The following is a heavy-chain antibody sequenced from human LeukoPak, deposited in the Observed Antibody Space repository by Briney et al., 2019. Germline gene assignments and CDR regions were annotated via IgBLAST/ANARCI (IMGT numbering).Heavy chain of an antibody. CDR3: ARDSILRSYYVVVPAGNAFDI. Sequence: VASVNVSCKASGYAFTSYGISWVRQPPGQGLEWMGWISAYNGNTNYAQKLQGRVTITTDTSTSTAYMELRSLRSDDTAVYYCARDSILRSYYVVVPAGNAFDIWGQGTMVTVSS. CDR1: GYAFTSYG. D-gene: IGHD2-2*01. J-gene: IGHJ3*02. CDR2: ISAYNGNT. V-gene: IGHV1-18*01.